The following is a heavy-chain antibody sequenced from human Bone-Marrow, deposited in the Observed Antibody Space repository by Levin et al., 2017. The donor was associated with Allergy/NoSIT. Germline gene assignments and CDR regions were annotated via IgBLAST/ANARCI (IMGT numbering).Heavy chain of an antibody. J-gene: IGHJ4*02. CDR1: GGSISSNY. V-gene: IGHV4-4*07. CDR3: ASIHCPNGVWFPDDY. CDR2: ISASGNT. Sequence: PSETLSLTCTVSGGSISSNYWSWIRQPAGKGLEWIGRISASGNTNYNPSLKSRVTMSVDTSKNQFSLKVSSVTAADTAVYYCASIHCPNGVWFPDDYWGQGTLVTVSS. D-gene: IGHD2-8*01.